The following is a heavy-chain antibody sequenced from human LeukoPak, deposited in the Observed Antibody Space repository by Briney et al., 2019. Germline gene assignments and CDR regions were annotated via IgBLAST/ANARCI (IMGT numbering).Heavy chain of an antibody. V-gene: IGHV4-30-4*08. CDR2: IYYSGST. D-gene: IGHD3-10*01. CDR3: ARVVPYYYWYFDL. Sequence: SQTLSLTCTVSGGSISSGDYYWSWIRQPPGKGLEWIGYIYYSGSTYYNPSLKSRVTISVDTSKNQFSLKLSSVTAADTAVYYCARVVPYYYWYFDLWGRGTLVTVSS. CDR1: GGSISSGDYY. J-gene: IGHJ2*01.